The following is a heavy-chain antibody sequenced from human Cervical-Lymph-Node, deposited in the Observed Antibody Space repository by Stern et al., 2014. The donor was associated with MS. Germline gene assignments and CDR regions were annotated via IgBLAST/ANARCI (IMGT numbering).Heavy chain of an antibody. D-gene: IGHD1-26*01. CDR1: GGTFSSYA. V-gene: IGHV1-69*01. CDR3: ARLYSGSYSYDY. CDR2: IFPIFGTA. J-gene: IGHJ4*02. Sequence: VQLEESGAEVKKPGSSVKVSCKASGGTFSSYAISWVRQAPGQGLEWMGGIFPIFGTANYAQKFQGRVTITADESTSTAYMELSSLRSEDTAVYYCARLYSGSYSYDYWGQGTLVTVSS.